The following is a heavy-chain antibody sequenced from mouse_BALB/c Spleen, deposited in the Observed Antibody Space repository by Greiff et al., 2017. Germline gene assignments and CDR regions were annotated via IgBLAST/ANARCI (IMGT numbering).Heavy chain of an antibody. Sequence: EVMLVESGGGLVQPGGSLKLSCAASGFTFSSYTMSWVRQTPEKRLEWVAYISNGGGSTYYPDTVKGRFTISRDNAKNTLYLQMSSLKSEDTAMYYCARRGNYVGFAYWGQGTLVTVSA. J-gene: IGHJ3*01. CDR1: GFTFSSYT. V-gene: IGHV5-12-2*01. D-gene: IGHD2-1*01. CDR2: ISNGGGST. CDR3: ARRGNYVGFAY.